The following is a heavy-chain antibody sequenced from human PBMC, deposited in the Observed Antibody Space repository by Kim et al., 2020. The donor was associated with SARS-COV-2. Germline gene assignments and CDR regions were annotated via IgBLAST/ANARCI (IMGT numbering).Heavy chain of an antibody. V-gene: IGHV3-33*01. CDR3: ASDLGDFLDYYYYGMDV. D-gene: IGHD3-3*01. CDR1: GFTFSSYG. Sequence: GGSLRLSCAASGFTFSSYGMHWVRQAPGKGLEWVAVIWYDGSNKYYADSVKGRFTISRDNSKNTLYLQMNSLRAEDTAVYYCASDLGDFLDYYYYGMDVWGQGTTVTVSS. J-gene: IGHJ6*02. CDR2: IWYDGSNK.